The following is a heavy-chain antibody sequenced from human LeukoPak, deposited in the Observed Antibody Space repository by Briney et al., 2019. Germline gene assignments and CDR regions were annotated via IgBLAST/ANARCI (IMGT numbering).Heavy chain of an antibody. D-gene: IGHD3-10*01. CDR3: GFMVGGFIKFVGVGGFDY. Sequence: PGGSLRLSCAASGFTFSSYAMSWVRQAPGKGLEWVSAISGSGGSTYYADSVKGRFTISRDNSKNTLYLQMNSLRAEDTAVYYCGFMVGGFIKFVGVGGFDYWGQGTLVTVSS. CDR1: GFTFSSYA. CDR2: ISGSGGST. J-gene: IGHJ4*02. V-gene: IGHV3-23*01.